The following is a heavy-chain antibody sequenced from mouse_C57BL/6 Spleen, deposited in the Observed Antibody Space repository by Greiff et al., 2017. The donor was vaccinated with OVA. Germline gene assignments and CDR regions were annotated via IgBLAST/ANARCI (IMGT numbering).Heavy chain of an antibody. CDR2: INPYNGDT. CDR1: GYSFTGYF. V-gene: IGHV1-20*01. D-gene: IGHD1-2*01. J-gene: IGHJ4*01. CDR3: ARGDYYGSMDY. Sequence: EVQLQQSGPELVKPGDSVKISCKASGYSFTGYFMNWVMQSHGKSLEWIGRINPYNGDTFYNQKFKGKATLTVDKSSSTAHMELRSLTSEDSAVYYCARGDYYGSMDYWGQGTSVTVSS.